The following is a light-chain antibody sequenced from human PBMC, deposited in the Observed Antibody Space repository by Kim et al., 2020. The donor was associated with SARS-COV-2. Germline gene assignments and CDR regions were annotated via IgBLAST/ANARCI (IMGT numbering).Light chain of an antibody. CDR1: QSVLYSSNNKNY. V-gene: IGKV4-1*01. CDR2: WAS. CDR3: LQYYSTPLT. J-gene: IGKJ4*01. Sequence: DIVMTQSPDSLAVSRGERATINCKSSQSVLYSSNNKNYLSWFRQKPGQPPKLLIYWASTRESGVPDRFSGSGSGTDFTLTISRLQAEDVAIYYCLQYYSTPLTFGGGTKVDIK.